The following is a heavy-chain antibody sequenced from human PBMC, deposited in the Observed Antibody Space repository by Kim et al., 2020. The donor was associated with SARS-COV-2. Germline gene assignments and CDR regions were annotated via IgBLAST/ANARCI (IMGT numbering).Heavy chain of an antibody. CDR3: ATLWSRYYDYIWGSYRSASFDY. D-gene: IGHD3-16*02. CDR1: GYTLTELS. J-gene: IGHJ4*02. V-gene: IGHV1-24*01. CDR2: FDPEDGET. Sequence: ASVKVSCKVSGYTLTELSMHWVRQAPGKGLEWMGGFDPEDGETIYAQKFQGRVTMTEDTSTDTAYMELSSLRSEDTAVYYCATLWSRYYDYIWGSYRSASFDYWGQGTLVTVSS.